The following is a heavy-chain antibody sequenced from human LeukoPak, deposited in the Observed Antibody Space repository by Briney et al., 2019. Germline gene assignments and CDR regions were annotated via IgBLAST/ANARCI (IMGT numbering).Heavy chain of an antibody. Sequence: PSETLSLTCTVSGGSISSGSYYWSWIRQPAGKGLEWIGRIYTSGSTNYNPSLKSRVTISVDTSKNQFSLKLGSVTAADTAVYYCARGVEMATISGFDYWGQGTLVTVSS. CDR1: GGSISSGSYY. D-gene: IGHD5-24*01. J-gene: IGHJ4*02. CDR2: IYTSGST. V-gene: IGHV4-61*02. CDR3: ARGVEMATISGFDY.